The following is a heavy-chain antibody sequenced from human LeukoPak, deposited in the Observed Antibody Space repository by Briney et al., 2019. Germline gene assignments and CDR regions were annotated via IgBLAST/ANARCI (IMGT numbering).Heavy chain of an antibody. D-gene: IGHD2-15*01. J-gene: IGHJ5*02. CDR3: ATAPIVAATSPWFDP. V-gene: IGHV1-24*01. CDR1: GYTLTELS. Sequence: GASVKVSCKVSGYTLTELSMHWVRQAPGTGLEWMGGFDPEDGETIYAQKFQGRVTMTEDTSTDTAYMELSSLRSEDTAVYYCATAPIVAATSPWFDPWGQGTLVTVSS. CDR2: FDPEDGET.